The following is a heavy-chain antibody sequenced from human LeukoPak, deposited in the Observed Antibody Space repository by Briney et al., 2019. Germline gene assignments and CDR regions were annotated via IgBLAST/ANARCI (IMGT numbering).Heavy chain of an antibody. CDR1: GDSISSYY. D-gene: IGHD3-10*01. J-gene: IGHJ5*02. CDR3: ASSLLNYYGSGSYYL. V-gene: IGHV4-59*08. CDR2: IYYSGST. Sequence: SETLSLTCTVSGDSISSYYWTWIRQPPGKGLEWIGYIYYSGSTNYNPSLKSRVTISVDTSKNQFSLKLSSVTAADTAVYYCASSLLNYYGSGSYYLWGQGTLVTVSS.